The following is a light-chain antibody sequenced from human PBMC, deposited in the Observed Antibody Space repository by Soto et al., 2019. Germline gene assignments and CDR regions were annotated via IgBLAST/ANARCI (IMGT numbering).Light chain of an antibody. CDR3: LQVKNFPPT. Sequence: DIQMTQAPSSVSASVGDRVTITCRASQDINNRVAWFQQRPGRAPKYLIQAASILQSGFPSRFSANGSGTDFPLTIGSLPPEEFATYQCLQVKNFPPTFRQGTQLEIK. V-gene: IGKV1-12*01. CDR1: QDINNR. J-gene: IGKJ1*01. CDR2: AAS.